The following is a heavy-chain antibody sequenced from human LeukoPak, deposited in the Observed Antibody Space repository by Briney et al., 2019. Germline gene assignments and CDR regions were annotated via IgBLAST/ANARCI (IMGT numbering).Heavy chain of an antibody. V-gene: IGHV3-23*01. CDR3: AKGVRRSSDYSSPVDY. D-gene: IGHD3-10*01. Sequence: GGSLRLSCAASGFTFSNYAMHWVRQAPGKGLEWVSAISGSGGSTYYADSVKGRFTISRDNSRNTLYLQMNSLRAEDTAVYYCAKGVRRSSDYSSPVDYWGQGTLVTVSS. J-gene: IGHJ4*02. CDR2: ISGSGGST. CDR1: GFTFSNYA.